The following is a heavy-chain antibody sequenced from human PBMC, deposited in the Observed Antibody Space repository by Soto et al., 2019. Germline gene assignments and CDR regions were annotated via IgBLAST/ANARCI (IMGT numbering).Heavy chain of an antibody. CDR3: ARGVHGDYFDY. D-gene: IGHD2-21*01. CDR2: INHSGST. J-gene: IGHJ4*02. V-gene: IGHV4-34*01. Sequence: SETLSLTCAVYGGSFSCYYWSWIRQPPGKGLEWIGEINHSGSTNYNPSLKSRVTISVDTSKNQFSLKLSSVTAADTAVYYCARGVHGDYFDYWGQGTLVTVSS. CDR1: GGSFSCYY.